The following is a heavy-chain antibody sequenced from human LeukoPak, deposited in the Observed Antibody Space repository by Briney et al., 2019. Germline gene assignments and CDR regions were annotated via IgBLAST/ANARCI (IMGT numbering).Heavy chain of an antibody. CDR1: GGSINSYY. CDR3: ARGGKATVVTM. D-gene: IGHD4-23*01. Sequence: SETLSLTCTVSGGSINSYYWSWIRQPAGKGLEWIGRIYSSGSTNYNPSLKSRVSMSVDTSKNQFSLKLTSVTAADTAVYYCARGGKATVVTMWGQGTLVTVSS. J-gene: IGHJ4*02. CDR2: IYSSGST. V-gene: IGHV4-4*07.